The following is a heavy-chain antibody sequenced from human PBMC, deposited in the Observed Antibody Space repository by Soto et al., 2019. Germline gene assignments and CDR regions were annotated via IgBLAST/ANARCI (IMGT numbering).Heavy chain of an antibody. J-gene: IGHJ6*02. CDR2: ISPYTGNT. CDR3: VMVDNYVTPTPQDV. Sequence: QVQLVQSGDEVKKPGASVKVSCKASGYIFVNYGIAWVRQAPRQGLEWMGWISPYTGNTHSASKVQGRLTMTTDTATSTADMDLGSLTSDDTAVYYCVMVDNYVTPTPQDVWGQGTTVTVSS. D-gene: IGHD3-16*01. CDR1: GYIFVNYG. V-gene: IGHV1-18*01.